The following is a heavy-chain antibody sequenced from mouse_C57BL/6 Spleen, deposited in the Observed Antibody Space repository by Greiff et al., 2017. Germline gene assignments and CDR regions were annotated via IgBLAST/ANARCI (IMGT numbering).Heavy chain of an antibody. Sequence: EVMLVESGGDLVKPGGSLKLSCAASGFTFSSYGLSWVRQTPDKRLEWVATISSGGSYTYYPDSVKGRFTISRDNAKNTLYLQMSSLKSDDTAMYYCARRRDDYGGRDPFAYWGQGTLVTVSA. CDR3: ARRRDDYGGRDPFAY. D-gene: IGHD2-4*01. V-gene: IGHV5-6*02. CDR1: GFTFSSYG. CDR2: ISSGGSYT. J-gene: IGHJ3*01.